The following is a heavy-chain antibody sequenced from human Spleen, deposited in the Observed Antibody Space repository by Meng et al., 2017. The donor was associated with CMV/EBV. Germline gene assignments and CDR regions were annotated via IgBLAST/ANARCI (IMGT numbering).Heavy chain of an antibody. CDR2: TYYRSKWYN. CDR1: VSSNSAA. V-gene: IGHV6-1*01. D-gene: IGHD6-19*01. Sequence: VSSNSAAWNWIRQSPSKGLEWLGRTYYRSKWYNDYAVSVKSRIAINPDTSKNQFSLQLNSVTPEDTAVYYCARENLYSSGRRWFDPWGQGTLVTVSS. CDR3: ARENLYSSGRRWFDP. J-gene: IGHJ5*02.